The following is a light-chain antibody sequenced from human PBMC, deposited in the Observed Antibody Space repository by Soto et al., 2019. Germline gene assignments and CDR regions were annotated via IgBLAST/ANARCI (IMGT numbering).Light chain of an antibody. CDR2: DAS. V-gene: IGKV1-5*01. Sequence: DIQLSQSPSTLSAPVGDRGNITCRASQSISSWLAWYQQKPGKAPKLLIYDASSVESGVPSRFSGSGSGTEFTLTISSLQPDDFATYYCQQYNSWTFGQGTKVDIK. CDR1: QSISSW. J-gene: IGKJ1*01. CDR3: QQYNSWT.